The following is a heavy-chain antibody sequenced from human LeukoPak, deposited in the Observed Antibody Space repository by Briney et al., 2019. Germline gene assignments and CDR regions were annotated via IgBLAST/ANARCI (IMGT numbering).Heavy chain of an antibody. CDR2: IHSDGTT. V-gene: IGHV3-53*01. CDR3: ARDSCSNPSCFDY. J-gene: IGHJ4*02. CDR1: EFSVSHNY. Sequence: GGSLRLSCAASEFSVSHNYMSWVRQAPGKGLEWVSVIHSDGTTHYADSVKGRFTISRDNSKNTLYLQMNSLRVADTALYYCARDSCSNPSCFDYWGQGTLVTVSS. D-gene: IGHD2-2*01.